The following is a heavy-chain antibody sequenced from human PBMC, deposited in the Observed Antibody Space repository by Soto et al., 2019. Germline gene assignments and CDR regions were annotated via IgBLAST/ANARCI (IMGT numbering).Heavy chain of an antibody. J-gene: IGHJ4*02. CDR3: ASCKPGLHFDY. CDR1: GFTFSSYW. CDR2: INSDGSST. V-gene: IGHV3-74*01. D-gene: IGHD5-12*01. Sequence: EVQLVESGGGLVQPGGSLRLSCAASGFTFSSYWMHWVRQAPGKGLVWVSRINSDGSSTSYADSVKGRFTLSRDNAKNTLYLQMNSLRAEDTAVYYCASCKPGLHFDYWGQGTLVTVSS.